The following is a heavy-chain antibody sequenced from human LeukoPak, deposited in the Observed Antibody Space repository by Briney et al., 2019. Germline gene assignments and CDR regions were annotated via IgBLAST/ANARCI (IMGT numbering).Heavy chain of an antibody. CDR1: GFTFSGYA. V-gene: IGHV3-23*01. Sequence: GGSLRLSCAASGFTFSGYAMSWVRQAPGKGLEWVSAISGSGGSTYYADSVKGRFTISRDNSKNTLYLQMNSLRAEDKAVYYCAKDVGYDSSGYYVYWGQGTLVTVSS. CDR2: ISGSGGST. D-gene: IGHD3-22*01. CDR3: AKDVGYDSSGYYVY. J-gene: IGHJ4*02.